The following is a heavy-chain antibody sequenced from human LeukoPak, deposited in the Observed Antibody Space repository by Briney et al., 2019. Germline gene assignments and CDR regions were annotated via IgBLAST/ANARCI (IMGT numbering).Heavy chain of an antibody. V-gene: IGHV1-2*02. J-gene: IGHJ6*02. CDR2: INPNSGGT. Sequence: GASVKVSCKASGYTFTGYYMHWVRQAPGQGLEWMGWINPNSGGTNYAQKFQGRVTMTRDTSISTAYMELSRLRSDDTAVYYCARSERRLDISHYYYPMDVWGQGTTVTVSS. CDR1: GYTFTGYY. D-gene: IGHD1-1*01. CDR3: ARSERRLDISHYYYPMDV.